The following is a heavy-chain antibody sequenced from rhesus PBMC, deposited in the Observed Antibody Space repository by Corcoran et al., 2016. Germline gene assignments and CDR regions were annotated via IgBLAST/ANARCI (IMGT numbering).Heavy chain of an antibody. V-gene: IGHV1-180*01. CDR2: ISPYNGNK. J-gene: IGHJ4*01. CDR1: GYSFTTHY. Sequence: QVQLVQSGGEIKQPGASVKLSCKASGYSFTTHYIHWGRQAPGQGLEWIGQISPYNGNKHYAQPFQGRVTITTDTSTSTAYMALSSLRSEDTAVYYCTRDKSGGFDYWGQGVLVTVSS. CDR3: TRDKSGGFDY.